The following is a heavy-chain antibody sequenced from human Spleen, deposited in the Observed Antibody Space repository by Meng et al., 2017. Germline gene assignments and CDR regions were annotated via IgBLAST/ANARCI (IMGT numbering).Heavy chain of an antibody. CDR3: ATRGGNYDSSGYGWADY. Sequence: ASVKVSCKVSGYTLTELSMHWVRQAPGKGLEWMGGFDPEDGETIYAQKFQGRVTMTEGTSTDTAYMELSSLRSEDTAVYYCATRGGNYDSSGYGWADYWGQGTLVTVSS. V-gene: IGHV1-24*01. CDR2: FDPEDGET. D-gene: IGHD3-22*01. CDR1: GYTLTELS. J-gene: IGHJ4*02.